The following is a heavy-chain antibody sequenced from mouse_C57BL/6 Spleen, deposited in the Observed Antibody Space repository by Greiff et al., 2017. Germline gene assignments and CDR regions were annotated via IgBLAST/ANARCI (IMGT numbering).Heavy chain of an antibody. CDR2: IDPSDSYT. Sequence: QVQLQQPGAELVMPGASVKLSCKASGYTFTSYWMHWVKQRPGQGLEWIGEIDPSDSYTNYNQKFKGKSTLTVDKSSSTAYMQLSSLTSEDSAVYNCARRDYGNFDYWGQGTTRTVSS. CDR3: ARRDYGNFDY. V-gene: IGHV1-69*01. CDR1: GYTFTSYW. D-gene: IGHD1-1*01. J-gene: IGHJ2*01.